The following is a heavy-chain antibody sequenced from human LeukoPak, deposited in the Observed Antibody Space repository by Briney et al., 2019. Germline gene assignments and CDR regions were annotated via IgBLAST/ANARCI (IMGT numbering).Heavy chain of an antibody. CDR2: IQYDGSKT. CDR1: GFTFSSYG. J-gene: IGHJ4*02. D-gene: IGHD6-13*01. CDR3: SPLVPFDY. Sequence: GGSLRLSCAASGFTFSSYGMHWVHQTPGKGLEWVAFIQYDGSKTYYTDSVKGRFTISRDNSKNTLWLQMNSLRPEDTALYYCSPLVPFDYWGQGTLVTVSS. V-gene: IGHV3-30*02.